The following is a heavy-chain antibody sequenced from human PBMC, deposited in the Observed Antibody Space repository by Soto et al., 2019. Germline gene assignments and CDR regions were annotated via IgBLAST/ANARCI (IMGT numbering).Heavy chain of an antibody. V-gene: IGHV3-7*03. J-gene: IGHJ4*02. CDR1: GFTFSSYW. CDR2: IKQDGSEN. CDR3: VRDFEGSYGYGPFDY. Sequence: LRLSCAASGFTFSSYWMSCVLQAPVKGLEWVANIKQDGSENYYVDSVRGRFTISRDNAKNSLYLQMNSLRAEDTAVYYCVRDFEGSYGYGPFDYWGQGTLVTVSS. D-gene: IGHD5-18*01.